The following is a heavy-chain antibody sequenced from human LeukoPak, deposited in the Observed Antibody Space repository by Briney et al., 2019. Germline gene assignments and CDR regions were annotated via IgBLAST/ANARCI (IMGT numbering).Heavy chain of an antibody. Sequence: GGSLRLSCAASGFTVSSNYMSWVRQAPGKGLEWVSVIYSGGSTYYADSVKGRFTISRDNSKNTLYLQMNSLRAEDTAVYYCAKQTTTRSPIDYWGQGTLVTVPS. V-gene: IGHV3-53*01. D-gene: IGHD1-14*01. CDR2: IYSGGST. CDR1: GFTVSSNY. CDR3: AKQTTTRSPIDY. J-gene: IGHJ4*02.